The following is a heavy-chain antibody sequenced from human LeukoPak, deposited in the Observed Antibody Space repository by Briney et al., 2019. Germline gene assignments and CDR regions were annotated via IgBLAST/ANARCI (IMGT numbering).Heavy chain of an antibody. D-gene: IGHD6-6*01. CDR3: ARELVEYSSSPVDY. CDR2: ISYDGSNK. V-gene: IGHV3-30*03. Sequence: GGSLRLSCAASGFTFSSYGMHWVRQAPGKGLEWVAVISYDGSNKYYADSVKGRFTISRDNSKNTLYLQMNSLRAEDTAVYYCARELVEYSSSPVDYWGQGTLVTVSS. CDR1: GFTFSSYG. J-gene: IGHJ4*02.